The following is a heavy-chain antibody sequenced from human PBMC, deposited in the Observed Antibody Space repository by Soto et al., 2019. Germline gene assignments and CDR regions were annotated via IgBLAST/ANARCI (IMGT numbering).Heavy chain of an antibody. CDR2: TSYDSTNT. CDR1: EFTFNTYA. Sequence: QVQLMESGGGVVQPGTTLRLSCSASEFTFNTYAMHWVRQAPGRGLDWVAVTSYDSTNTKYADSVKGRFTITRDNAKNALFRQMTSLTPEDTAVYYFAIDNDISSLWSRGFDSWGRGTIVFVTS. J-gene: IGHJ4*02. D-gene: IGHD2-2*01. V-gene: IGHV3-30-3*01. CDR3: AIDNDISSLWSRGFDS.